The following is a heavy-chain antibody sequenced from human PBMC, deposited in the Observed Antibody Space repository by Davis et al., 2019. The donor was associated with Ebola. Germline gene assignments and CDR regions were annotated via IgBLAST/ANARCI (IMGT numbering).Heavy chain of an antibody. CDR3: ARRYGRGAVDH. V-gene: IGHV4-30-4*08. J-gene: IGHJ4*02. D-gene: IGHD2-15*01. CDR2: IYDSGST. CDR1: GGSISSGGYY. Sequence: SETLSLTCTVSGGSISSGGYYWSWIRQHTGQGLEWIAYIYDSGSTYYNPSLKSRVTISVDTSKNQFSLKLSSVTAADTAMYYCARRYGRGAVDHWGQGTLVTVS.